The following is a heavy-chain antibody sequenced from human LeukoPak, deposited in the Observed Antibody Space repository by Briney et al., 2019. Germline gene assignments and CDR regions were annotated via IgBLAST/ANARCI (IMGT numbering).Heavy chain of an antibody. D-gene: IGHD4-17*01. J-gene: IGHJ6*02. CDR1: GGSISSYY. Sequence: SETLSLTCTVSGGSISSYYWSWIRQPPGKGLEWIGYIYYSGSTNYNPSLKSRVTISVDTSKNQFSLKLSSVTAADTAVYYCARDHRTVTTYYYYYGMDVWGQGTTVTVSS. CDR2: IYYSGST. CDR3: ARDHRTVTTYYYYYGMDV. V-gene: IGHV4-59*01.